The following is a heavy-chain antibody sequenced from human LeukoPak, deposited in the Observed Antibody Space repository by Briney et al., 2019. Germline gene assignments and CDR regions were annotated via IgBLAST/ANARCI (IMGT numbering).Heavy chain of an antibody. CDR3: ANYRIQLWQRNDAFDI. J-gene: IGHJ3*02. Sequence: SETLSLTCAVYGGSFSGYYWSWIRQPPGKGLEWIGEINHSGSTNYNPSLKSRVTISVDTSKNQFSLKLSSVTAADTAVYYCANYRIQLWQRNDAFDIWGQGTMVTVSS. D-gene: IGHD5-18*01. CDR2: INHSGST. CDR1: GGSFSGYY. V-gene: IGHV4-34*01.